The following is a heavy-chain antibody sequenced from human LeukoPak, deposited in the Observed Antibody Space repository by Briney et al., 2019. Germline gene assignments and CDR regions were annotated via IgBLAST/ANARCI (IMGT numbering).Heavy chain of an antibody. D-gene: IGHD2-21*02. V-gene: IGHV1-2*02. CDR2: INPNSGGT. J-gene: IGHJ5*02. CDR1: GYTFTGYY. Sequence: ASVKVSCKASGYTFTGYYMHWVRQAPGQGLEWMGWINPNSGGTNYAQKFQGKVTMTRDRSISTAYMELSRLRSDDTAVYYCALLAYCGGDCSSWFDPWGQGTLVTVSS. CDR3: ALLAYCGGDCSSWFDP.